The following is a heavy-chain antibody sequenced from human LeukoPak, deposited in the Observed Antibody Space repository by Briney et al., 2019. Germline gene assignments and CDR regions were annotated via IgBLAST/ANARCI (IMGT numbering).Heavy chain of an antibody. J-gene: IGHJ4*02. D-gene: IGHD1-14*01. Sequence: GGSLRLSCAASGFTFSSYAMSWVRQAPGKGLEWVSGISGSGGSTYYTDSVKGRFTISRGNSKNMLYLQMDSLRAEDTTLYYCAKNLPGDYWGQGTLVTASS. CDR2: ISGSGGST. CDR1: GFTFSSYA. V-gene: IGHV3-23*01. CDR3: AKNLPGDY.